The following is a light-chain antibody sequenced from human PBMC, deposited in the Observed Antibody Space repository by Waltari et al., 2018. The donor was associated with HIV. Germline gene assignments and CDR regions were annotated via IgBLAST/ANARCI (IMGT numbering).Light chain of an antibody. Sequence: DIQMTQSPSSLSAFVGDRVTITCRASQSISSYLNWYQQKPGKAPNLLIFAASSLQSGVPPRFSGSGSGADFTLTISSLQPEDFATYYCQQSHSKPRTFGQGTKLETK. V-gene: IGKV1-39*01. CDR3: QQSHSKPRT. CDR2: AAS. CDR1: QSISSY. J-gene: IGKJ2*02.